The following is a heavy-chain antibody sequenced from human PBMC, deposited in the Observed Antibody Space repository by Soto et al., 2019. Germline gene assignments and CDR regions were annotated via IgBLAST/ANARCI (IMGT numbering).Heavy chain of an antibody. CDR3: TRSDWFDP. Sequence: EVQLVESGGGLVQPGESLRLSCTAFGFTLSGYWMHWVRQTPGKGLEWISRISSDGSNTFYADSVKDRFTISRDNTKNTLYLQMNSLRAEDTAVYYCTRSDWFDPWGQGPLVTVSS. J-gene: IGHJ5*02. CDR1: GFTLSGYW. CDR2: ISSDGSNT. V-gene: IGHV3-74*01.